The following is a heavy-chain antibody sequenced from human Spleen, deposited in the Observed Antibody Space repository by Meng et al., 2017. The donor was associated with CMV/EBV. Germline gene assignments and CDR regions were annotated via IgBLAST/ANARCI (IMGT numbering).Heavy chain of an antibody. J-gene: IGHJ6*02. Sequence: SCAACGLTFRSYDMHWVRQATGKSLEWASAIGTAGDTYYPGSVKGQFTISRDNAKKTLSLQMNALSPEDTALYYCAKGGGERVTFDAFDVWGQGTTVTVSS. CDR3: AKGGGERVTFDAFDV. CDR1: GLTFRSYD. CDR2: IGTAGDT. V-gene: IGHV3-13*03. D-gene: IGHD2-21*02.